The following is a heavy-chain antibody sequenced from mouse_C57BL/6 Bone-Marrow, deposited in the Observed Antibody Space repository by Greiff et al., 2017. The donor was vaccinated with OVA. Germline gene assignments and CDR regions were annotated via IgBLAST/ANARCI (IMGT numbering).Heavy chain of an antibody. CDR3: ARDLRRRPYYYAMDY. D-gene: IGHD2-12*01. CDR1: GYSITSGYY. J-gene: IGHJ4*01. V-gene: IGHV3-6*01. CDR2: ISYDGSN. Sequence: VQLQQSGPGLVKPSQSLSLTCSVTGYSITSGYYWNWIRQFPGNKLEWMGYISYDGSNNYNPSLKNRISITRDTSKNQFFLKLNSVTTEDTATYYCARDLRRRPYYYAMDYWGQGTSVTVSS.